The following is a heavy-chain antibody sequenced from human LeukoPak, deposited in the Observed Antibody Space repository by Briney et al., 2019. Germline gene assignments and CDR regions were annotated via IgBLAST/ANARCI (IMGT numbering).Heavy chain of an antibody. CDR2: IYYSGST. D-gene: IGHD3-22*01. V-gene: IGHV4-31*03. CDR1: GGSISSGGYY. J-gene: IGHJ4*02. CDR3: ARVDGYYYDSSGYDL. Sequence: SETLSLTCTVSGGSISSGGYYWSWIRQHPGKGLEWVGYIYYSGSTYYNPSLESRVTISVDTSKNQFSLKLSSVTAADTAVYYCARVDGYYYDSSGYDLWGQGTLVTVSS.